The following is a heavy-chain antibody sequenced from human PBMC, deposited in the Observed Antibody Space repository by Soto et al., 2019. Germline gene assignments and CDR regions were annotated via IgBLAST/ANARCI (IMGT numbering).Heavy chain of an antibody. D-gene: IGHD3-3*01. V-gene: IGHV3-48*01. J-gene: IGHJ6*03. CDR1: GFTFSSYS. CDR3: ATAWQGREWPSRHMGV. Sequence: GGSLRLSCAASGFTFSSYSMNWVRQAPGKGLEWVSYISSSSSTIYYADSVKGRFTISRDNAKNSLYLQMNSLRAEDTAVYYCATAWQGREWPSRHMGVWGKGTTVTVSS. CDR2: ISSSSSTI.